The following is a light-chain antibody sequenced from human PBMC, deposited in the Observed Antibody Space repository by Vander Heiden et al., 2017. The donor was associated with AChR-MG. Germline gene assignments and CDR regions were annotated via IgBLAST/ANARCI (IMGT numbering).Light chain of an antibody. J-gene: IGLJ1*01. V-gene: IGLV1-44*01. Sequence: QSVLAQPPSAPGTPGQRVTVSCSGSSSNIGSNSVNWYQQVPGRAPKLLIHSDDHRPSGVPDRFSGSRSGTSASLAITGLQSEDEAVYYCATWDDSLTAYFFGPGTTVTVL. CDR3: ATWDDSLTAYF. CDR1: SSNIGSNS. CDR2: SDD.